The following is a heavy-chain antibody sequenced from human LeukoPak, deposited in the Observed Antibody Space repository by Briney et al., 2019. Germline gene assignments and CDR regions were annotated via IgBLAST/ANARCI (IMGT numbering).Heavy chain of an antibody. D-gene: IGHD2-8*01. CDR1: GFTFSSYA. J-gene: IGHJ4*02. V-gene: IGHV3-30*04. Sequence: GRSLRLSCAASGFTFSSYAMHWVRQAPGKGLEWMSVISYDGSNKYFADSVKGRFTISRDNSKNTLYLQMNSLRAEDTAVYYCAKDPDCTSGICYTFFDYWGQGTLVTVSS. CDR2: ISYDGSNK. CDR3: AKDPDCTSGICYTFFDY.